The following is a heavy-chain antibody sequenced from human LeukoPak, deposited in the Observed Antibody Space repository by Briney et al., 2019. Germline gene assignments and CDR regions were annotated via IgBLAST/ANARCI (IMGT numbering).Heavy chain of an antibody. CDR1: GFTLSSYW. CDR2: IKQDGSEK. J-gene: IGHJ6*02. D-gene: IGHD5-12*01. V-gene: IGHV3-7*03. CDR3: YSGYEYYYYGMDV. Sequence: GGSLRLSCAASGFTLSSYWMSWVRQAPGKGLEWVANIKQDGSEKYYVDSVKGRFTISRDNAKNSLYLQMNSLRAEDTAVYYCYSGYEYYYYGMDVWGQGTTVTVSS.